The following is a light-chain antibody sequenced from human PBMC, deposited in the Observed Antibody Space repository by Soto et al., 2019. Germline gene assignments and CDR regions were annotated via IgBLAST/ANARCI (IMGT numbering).Light chain of an antibody. V-gene: IGKV1-27*01. Sequence: DIQMTQSPSSLSASVGDIVTITCRASQGISNSLAWYQQEPGKVPKLLIYDASTLQSGVSSRFSGSGSGTDFTLTISSLQPEDVATYYCQKYDSAPEAFGQGTKVEIK. CDR2: DAS. J-gene: IGKJ1*01. CDR3: QKYDSAPEA. CDR1: QGISNS.